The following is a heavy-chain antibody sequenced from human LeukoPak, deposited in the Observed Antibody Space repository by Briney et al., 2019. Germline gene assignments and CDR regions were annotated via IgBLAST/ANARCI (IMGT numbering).Heavy chain of an antibody. V-gene: IGHV3-74*01. CDR1: GFTFNYFW. Sequence: GGSLRLSCAASGFTFNYFWMHWVRQVPGKGLVWVSGINNDGTATYYADSVKGRFTISRDNAKNTVYLQMNGLRAEDTTVYNCATVSEYWGQGTLVTVSS. CDR3: ATVSEY. CDR2: INNDGTAT. J-gene: IGHJ4*02.